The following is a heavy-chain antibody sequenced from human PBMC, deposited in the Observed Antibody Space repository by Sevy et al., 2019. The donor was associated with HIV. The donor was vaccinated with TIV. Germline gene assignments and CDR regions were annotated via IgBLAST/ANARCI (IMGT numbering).Heavy chain of an antibody. CDR1: GYTFTSYD. CDR2: MNPNSGNT. D-gene: IGHD3-10*01. CDR3: ARGRITMVRGVQNAFDI. J-gene: IGHJ3*02. V-gene: IGHV1-8*01. Sequence: ASVKVSCKASGYTFTSYDINWVRQATGQGLEWMGWMNPNSGNTGYAQKFQGRVTMTRNTSISTAYMELSSLRSEDTAVYYCARGRITMVRGVQNAFDIWGQRTMVTVSS.